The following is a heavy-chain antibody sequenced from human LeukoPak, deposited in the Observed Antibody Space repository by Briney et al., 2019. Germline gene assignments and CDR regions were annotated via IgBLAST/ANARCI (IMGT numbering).Heavy chain of an antibody. CDR2: ISSDGSNE. J-gene: IGHJ4*02. CDR3: ARTQKSSSGYYFFDY. Sequence: PGRSLRLSCAASGLTFSRYGMHWVRQAPGKGLEWVALISSDGSNEYYTDSVKGRFTISRDNSKNTLYLQMNSLRAEDTAVYYCARTQKSSSGYYFFDYWGQGTLVTVSS. CDR1: GLTFSRYG. D-gene: IGHD3-22*01. V-gene: IGHV3-30*03.